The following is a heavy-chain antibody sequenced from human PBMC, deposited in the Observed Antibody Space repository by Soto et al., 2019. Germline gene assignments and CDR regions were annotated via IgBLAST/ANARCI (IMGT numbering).Heavy chain of an antibody. J-gene: IGHJ4*02. CDR1: GGTFKNFA. V-gene: IGHV1-69*01. CDR2: IIPISDTA. CDR3: ARGGPITLESGIATRDY. D-gene: IGHD1-1*01. Sequence: QVQLVQSGGEVRKPGSSVKLSCKASGGTFKNFALSWVRQAPGQGLEWMGGIIPISDTANLAQKFQGRVTLTADESTRTAHMELSSLRYEDTGVYYCARGGPITLESGIATRDYWGQGTQLTVSS.